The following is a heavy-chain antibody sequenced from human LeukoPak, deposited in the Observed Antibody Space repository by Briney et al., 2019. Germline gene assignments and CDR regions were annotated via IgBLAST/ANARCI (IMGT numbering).Heavy chain of an antibody. J-gene: IGHJ1*01. CDR3: ARDMDSSSWYGFYFQH. D-gene: IGHD6-13*01. V-gene: IGHV1-69*05. CDR2: IIPIFGTA. CDR1: GGTFSSYA. Sequence: SVKVSCKASGGTFSSYAISWVRQAPGQGLEWMGMIIPIFGTANYAQKFQGRVTITTDESTSTAYMELSSLRSEDTAVYYCARDMDSSSWYGFYFQHWGQGTLVTVSS.